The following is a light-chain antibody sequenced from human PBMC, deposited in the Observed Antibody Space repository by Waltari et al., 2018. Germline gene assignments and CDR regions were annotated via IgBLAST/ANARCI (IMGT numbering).Light chain of an antibody. CDR3: QQYGSPPRT. V-gene: IGKV3-20*01. Sequence: EIVLTQSPGTLSFSPGERATLSCRASQAISNSYLAWYQQKPGQAPRLLIYNASLRGTGIPDKFSGSGSGTDFTLTISRLEPEDFAVYYCQQYGSPPRTFGKGPRWKSN. CDR2: NAS. CDR1: QAISNSY. J-gene: IGKJ1*01.